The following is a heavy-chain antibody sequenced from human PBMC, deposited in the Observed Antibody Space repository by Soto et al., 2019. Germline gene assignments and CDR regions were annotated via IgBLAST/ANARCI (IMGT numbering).Heavy chain of an antibody. J-gene: IGHJ4*02. CDR3: ARGGSRTRWDY. D-gene: IGHD6-13*01. CDR1: GGSISGYY. Sequence: SETLSLTCTVTGGSISGYYWSWIRQSPGKRLEWIGYVYSDGDTHHTPSLNSRVTITVDTTKTQFSLKLASVTAADTAVYYCARGGSRTRWDYWGQGTLVTVSS. V-gene: IGHV4-59*01. CDR2: VYSDGDT.